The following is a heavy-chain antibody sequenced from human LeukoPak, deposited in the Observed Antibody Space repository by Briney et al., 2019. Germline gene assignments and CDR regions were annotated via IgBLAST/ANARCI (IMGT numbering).Heavy chain of an antibody. CDR1: GFTFSSYG. J-gene: IGHJ4*02. CDR2: ISYDGSNK. CDR3: AKDLGVRYFDWLIPGSDY. D-gene: IGHD3-9*01. V-gene: IGHV3-30*18. Sequence: GGSLRLSCAASGFTFSSYGMHWVRQAPGKGLEWVAVISYDGSNKYYADSVKGRFTISRDNSKNTLYLQMNSLRAEDTAVYYCAKDLGVRYFDWLIPGSDYWGQGTLVTVPP.